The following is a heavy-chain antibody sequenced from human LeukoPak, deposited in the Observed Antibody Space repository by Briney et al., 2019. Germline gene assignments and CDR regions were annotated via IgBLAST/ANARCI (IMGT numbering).Heavy chain of an antibody. CDR1: GFTVRSNY. Sequence: PGGCLRLSCAASGFTVRSNYISCVLQALGKGLEWVSVIYSGGSTYYADSVKCRFSISRDNSKNTLYLQMNSLRAEDTAVYYCGRENPVAGTTDVFDIWDKGTMVTVS. CDR2: IYSGGST. CDR3: GRENPVAGTTDVFDI. D-gene: IGHD6-19*01. J-gene: IGHJ3*02. V-gene: IGHV3-53*01.